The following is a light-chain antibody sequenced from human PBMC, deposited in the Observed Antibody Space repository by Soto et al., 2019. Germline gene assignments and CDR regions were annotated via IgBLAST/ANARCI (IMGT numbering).Light chain of an antibody. Sequence: QSVLTQPASVSGSPGQSITISCTGASSDVGTYNLVSWYQQHPGKAPKLMIYEVSKRPSGVSNRFSGSKSGNTASLTISGLQAEDEADYYCCSYAGSNTLYVFGTGNKVTVL. J-gene: IGLJ1*01. CDR1: SSDVGTYNL. CDR3: CSYAGSNTLYV. CDR2: EVS. V-gene: IGLV2-23*02.